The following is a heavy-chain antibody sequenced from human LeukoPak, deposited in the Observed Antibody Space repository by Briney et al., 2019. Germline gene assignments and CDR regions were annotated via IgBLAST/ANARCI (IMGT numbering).Heavy chain of an antibody. V-gene: IGHV1-69*13. D-gene: IGHD4-23*01. CDR3: ARDRSGGNYYYYYYMDV. Sequence: SVKVSCKASGGTFSSYAISWVRQAPGQGLEWMGGIIPIFGTANYAQKFQGRVTITADESTSTAYMELSSLRSEDTAVCYCARDRSGGNYYYYYYMDVWGKGTTVTVSS. CDR2: IIPIFGTA. CDR1: GGTFSSYA. J-gene: IGHJ6*03.